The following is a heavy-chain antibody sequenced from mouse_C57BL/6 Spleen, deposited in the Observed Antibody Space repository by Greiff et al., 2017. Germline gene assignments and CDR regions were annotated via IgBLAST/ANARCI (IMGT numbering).Heavy chain of an antibody. D-gene: IGHD1-1*01. V-gene: IGHV1-64*01. CDR3: ARSRGRITTVVEDAMDY. CDR1: GYTFTSYW. Sequence: QVQLQQPGAELVKPGASVKLSCKASGYTFTSYWMHWVKQRPGQGLEWIGMIHPNSGSTNYNAKFKSKATLTVDKSSSTAYMQLSSLTSEDSAVYYCARSRGRITTVVEDAMDYWGQGTSVTVSS. J-gene: IGHJ4*01. CDR2: IHPNSGST.